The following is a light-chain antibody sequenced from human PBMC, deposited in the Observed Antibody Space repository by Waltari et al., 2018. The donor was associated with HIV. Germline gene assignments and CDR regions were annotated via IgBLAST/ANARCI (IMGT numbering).Light chain of an antibody. Sequence: DIQMTQSPFSLSASVGDRVTITCRASQGIDIYLAWFQQKPGKAPKSLIYAASHLQSGFPSRFSGSGFGTDFTLTITSLQPEDFATYYCQQYKSYPITFGQGTRLEIK. CDR3: QQYKSYPIT. V-gene: IGKV1-16*01. J-gene: IGKJ5*01. CDR1: QGIDIY. CDR2: AAS.